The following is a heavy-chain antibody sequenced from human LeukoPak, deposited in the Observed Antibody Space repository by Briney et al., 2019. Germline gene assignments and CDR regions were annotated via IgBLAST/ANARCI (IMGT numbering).Heavy chain of an antibody. V-gene: IGHV3-23*01. CDR2: LIGSSGST. D-gene: IGHD5-12*01. CDR3: AKGAYDYIEMGYFDS. Sequence: GGSLRLSCAASGFTSINYAMNWVRQAPGKGLEWVSVLIGSSGSTDYADSVKGRFTISRDTPKNTVFLQMNSLRAEDTAIYYCAKGAYDYIEMGYFDSWGQGSLVTVPS. J-gene: IGHJ4*02. CDR1: GFTSINYA.